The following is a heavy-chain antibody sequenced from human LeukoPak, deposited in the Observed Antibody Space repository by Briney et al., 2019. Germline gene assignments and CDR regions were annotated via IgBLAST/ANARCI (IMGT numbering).Heavy chain of an antibody. CDR3: AAAKEYCISTNCPGDDAFDI. V-gene: IGHV1-2*02. D-gene: IGHD2-2*01. J-gene: IGHJ3*02. CDR2: INPNSGGT. Sequence: GASVKVSCKASGYTFTNYAIHWVRQAPGQGLEWMGWINPNSGGTNFAQKFQGRVTMTRDASINTAYMELSRLRSDDTAVYYCAAAKEYCISTNCPGDDAFDIWGQGTMVTVSS. CDR1: GYTFTNYA.